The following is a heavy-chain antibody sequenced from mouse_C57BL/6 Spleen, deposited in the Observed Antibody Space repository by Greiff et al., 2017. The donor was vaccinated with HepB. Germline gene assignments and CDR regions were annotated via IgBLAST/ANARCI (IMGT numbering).Heavy chain of an antibody. D-gene: IGHD2-12*01. J-gene: IGHJ2*01. CDR1: GYTFTSYT. CDR2: INPSSGYT. V-gene: IGHV1-4*01. Sequence: QVQLQQSGAELARPGASVKKSCKASGYTFTSYTMHWVKQRPGQGLEWIGYINPSSGYTKYNQKFKDKATLTADKSSSTAYMQLSSLTSEDSAVYYCAREGYYRGYFDYWDQGTTLTVSS. CDR3: AREGYYRGYFDY.